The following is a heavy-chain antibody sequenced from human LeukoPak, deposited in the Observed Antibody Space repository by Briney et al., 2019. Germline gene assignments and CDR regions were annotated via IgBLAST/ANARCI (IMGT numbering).Heavy chain of an antibody. CDR1: GFTFSSYA. J-gene: IGHJ5*02. V-gene: IGHV3-23*01. Sequence: PGGSLRLSCAASGFTFSSYAMSWVRQAPGKGLEWVSAISGSGGSTYYAGSVKGRFTISRDNSKNTPYLQMNSLRAEDTAVYYCAKDPYSSSWYFWFDPWGQGTLVTVSS. CDR3: AKDPYSSSWYFWFDP. CDR2: ISGSGGST. D-gene: IGHD6-13*01.